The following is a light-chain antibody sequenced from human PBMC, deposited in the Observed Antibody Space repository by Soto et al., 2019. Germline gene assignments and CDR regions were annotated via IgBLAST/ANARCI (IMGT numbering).Light chain of an antibody. Sequence: DIHMSQSPFTLSASVGYRVTITCRASQNINKRLAWHQQKPGKAPKVLIYDASNLKSGVPSRFRGSGSGTEFILTISSLLPDDFETYYCQQYYTYPWTFGQGTKVDIK. V-gene: IGKV1-5*01. CDR3: QQYYTYPWT. CDR2: DAS. J-gene: IGKJ1*01. CDR1: QNINKR.